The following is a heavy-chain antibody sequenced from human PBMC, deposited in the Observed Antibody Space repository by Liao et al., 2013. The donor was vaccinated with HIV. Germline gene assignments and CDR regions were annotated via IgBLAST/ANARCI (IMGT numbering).Heavy chain of an antibody. J-gene: IGHJ4*02. CDR2: ISHGGVT. D-gene: IGHD2-8*02. Sequence: QVQLLESGPGLVKPSETLSLTCTVSGGSISPYYWSWIRSPAGKGLEWIGRISHGGVTDYNSSLKGRVSVSVDTSKNQFSLKVTAVNAADTAVYYCARETGGWGQGYRYLQYWGQGALVTVSS. CDR1: GGSISPYY. CDR3: ARETGGWGQGYRYLQY. V-gene: IGHV4-4*07.